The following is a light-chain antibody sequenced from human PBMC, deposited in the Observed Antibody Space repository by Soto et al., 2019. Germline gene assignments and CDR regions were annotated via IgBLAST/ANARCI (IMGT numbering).Light chain of an antibody. V-gene: IGKV3-15*01. J-gene: IGKJ1*01. CDR3: QQYHIWPSWT. CDR1: QSVSLS. Sequence: ERVLTQSPATRSVAVGHSATLSCRASQSVSLSLAWYQMRPVQPPRLLIYGASTRATDIPARFSGSGSGTDFTLTISSLQSADFAVYFCQQYHIWPSWTFGQGTKVDIK. CDR2: GAS.